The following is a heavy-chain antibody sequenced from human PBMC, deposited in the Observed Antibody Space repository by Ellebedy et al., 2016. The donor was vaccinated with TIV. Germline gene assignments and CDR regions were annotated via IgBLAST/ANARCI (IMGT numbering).Heavy chain of an antibody. V-gene: IGHV4-59*01. D-gene: IGHD3-16*01. CDR3: ARDSMIGFDYYYYGMDV. CDR1: GGSISSYY. Sequence: MPSETLSLTCTVSGGSISSYYWSWIRQPPGRGLEWIGYVSYSGSTNYNPSLKSRVTISVDTSKNQFSLRLSSVTAADTAVYYCARDSMIGFDYYYYGMDVWGQGTTVTVSS. CDR2: VSYSGST. J-gene: IGHJ6*02.